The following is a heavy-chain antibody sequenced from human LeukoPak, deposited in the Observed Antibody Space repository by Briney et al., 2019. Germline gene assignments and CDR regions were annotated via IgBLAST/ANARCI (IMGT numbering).Heavy chain of an antibody. D-gene: IGHD2-15*01. CDR1: GYTFTSYY. CDR3: ARDPSSYCSGGSCYTNWFDP. Sequence: ASVKVSCKASGYTFTSYYMHWVRQAPGQGLEWMGIINPSGGSTSYAQKFQGRVTMTRDTSTSTVYMELSSLRSEDTAVYYCARDPSSYCSGGSCYTNWFDPWGQGTLVTVSP. CDR2: INPSGGST. V-gene: IGHV1-46*01. J-gene: IGHJ5*02.